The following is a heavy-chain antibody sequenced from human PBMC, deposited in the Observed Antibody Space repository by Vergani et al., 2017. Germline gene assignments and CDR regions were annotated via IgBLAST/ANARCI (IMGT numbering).Heavy chain of an antibody. CDR3: RGEMDV. Sequence: QVNLVGSGGGVVQPGRSLRLSCATYGFIFQNNTMHWVRQAPGKGLEWVALISNDGRHTYYADSVRGRFSISRDNSKNTLYLQMNSLRTEDTANYYCRGEMDVWGKGTTVTVSS. J-gene: IGHJ6*04. CDR2: ISNDGRHT. V-gene: IGHV3-30*04. CDR1: GFIFQNNT.